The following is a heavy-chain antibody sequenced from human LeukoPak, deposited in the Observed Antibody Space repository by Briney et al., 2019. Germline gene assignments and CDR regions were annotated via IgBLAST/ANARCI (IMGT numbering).Heavy chain of an antibody. CDR3: ARQGVYYYDRVDY. J-gene: IGHJ4*02. Sequence: SETLSLTCAVYGGSFSGYYWSWIRQPPGKGLEWIGEINHSGSTNYNPSLKSRVTISVDTSKNRFSLKLSSVTAADTAVYYCARQGVYYYDRVDYWGQGTLVTVSS. V-gene: IGHV4-34*01. CDR1: GGSFSGYY. CDR2: INHSGST. D-gene: IGHD3-22*01.